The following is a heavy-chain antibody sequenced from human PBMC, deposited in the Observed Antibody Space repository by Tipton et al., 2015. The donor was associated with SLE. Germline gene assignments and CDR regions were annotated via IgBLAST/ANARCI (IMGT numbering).Heavy chain of an antibody. D-gene: IGHD2-2*02. J-gene: IGHJ1*01. CDR2: ITYSGHT. CDR3: ARGFLYDGFQV. V-gene: IGHV4-31*03. CDR1: GGPLNHGGYY. Sequence: TLSLTCTVSGGPLNHGGYYWNYIRQHPGEGLEWIRHITYSGHTLYNPSLQSRVTISVDTSKNQFSLKLTSVTAADTAVYFCARGFLYDGFQVWGQGTLVTVSS.